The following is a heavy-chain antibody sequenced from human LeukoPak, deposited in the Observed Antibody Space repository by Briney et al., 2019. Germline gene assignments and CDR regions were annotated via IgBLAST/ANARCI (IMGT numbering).Heavy chain of an antibody. Sequence: PSETLSLTCTVSGGSVSNGNYYWSWLRQPPGKALEWIGYIYYTGSTNYNPSLEGRVTISVDTSKNQFSVKLSSVTAADTAVFYCATLYDGSGYYPFWGQGTLVTVSS. CDR2: IYYTGST. CDR3: ATLYDGSGYYPF. D-gene: IGHD3-22*01. CDR1: GGSVSNGNYY. V-gene: IGHV4-61*01. J-gene: IGHJ4*02.